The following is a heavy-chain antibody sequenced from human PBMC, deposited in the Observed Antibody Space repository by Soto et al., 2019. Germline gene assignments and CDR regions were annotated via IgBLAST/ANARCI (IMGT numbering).Heavy chain of an antibody. CDR2: ISSSSSYI. V-gene: IGHV3-21*01. CDR1: GFTFSSYS. Sequence: EVQLVESGGGLVKPGGSLRLSCAASGFTFSSYSMNWVRQAPGKGLEWVSSISSSSSYIYYADSVKGRFTISRDNAKNSLYLQMNSLRAEDTAVYYCARFTPLLWFGKLLAPFDYWGQGTLVTVSS. CDR3: ARFTPLLWFGKLLAPFDY. D-gene: IGHD3-10*01. J-gene: IGHJ4*02.